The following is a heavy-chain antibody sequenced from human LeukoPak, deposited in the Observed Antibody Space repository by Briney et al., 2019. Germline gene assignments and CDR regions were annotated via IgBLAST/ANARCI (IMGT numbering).Heavy chain of an antibody. CDR2: ISSSGSTI. J-gene: IGHJ4*02. Sequence: GGSLRLSCAASGFTFSSYEMNWVRQAPGKGLEWVSYISSSGSTIYYADSVKGRFTISRDNAKNSLYLQMNSLRAEDTAVYYCARESRDGYNRNKDFDYWGQGTLVTVSS. V-gene: IGHV3-48*03. CDR3: ARESRDGYNRNKDFDY. CDR1: GFTFSSYE. D-gene: IGHD5-24*01.